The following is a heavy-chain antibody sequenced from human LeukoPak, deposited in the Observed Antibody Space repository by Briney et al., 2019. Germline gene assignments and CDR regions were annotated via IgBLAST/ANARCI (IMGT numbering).Heavy chain of an antibody. CDR3: ARKLGDCWNDKSWDAFDI. Sequence: GGSLRLSCAASGFIFSSYGIHWVRQAPGKGLEWVAFIRYDGKNKYYADSVMGRFTISRDNSKNTVYLQMNSLRAEDTAVYYCARKLGDCWNDKSWDAFDIWGQGTMVTVSS. J-gene: IGHJ3*02. V-gene: IGHV3-30*02. D-gene: IGHD1-1*01. CDR1: GFIFSSYG. CDR2: IRYDGKNK.